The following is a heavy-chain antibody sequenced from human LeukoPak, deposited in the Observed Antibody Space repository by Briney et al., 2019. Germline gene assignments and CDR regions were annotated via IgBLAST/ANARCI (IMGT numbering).Heavy chain of an antibody. CDR1: GFSLSNYW. J-gene: IGHJ4*02. Sequence: GGSLRLSCAVSGFSLSNYWIHWVRQAPGKGLVWVSHIKGDGSGIKYADSVRGRFTISRDNAKTTLFLQMNGLRAEDTAVYYCARGRLSSSGWLTAYWGQGTLVSVSS. CDR3: ARGRLSSSGWLTAY. V-gene: IGHV3-74*01. D-gene: IGHD6-25*01. CDR2: IKGDGSGI.